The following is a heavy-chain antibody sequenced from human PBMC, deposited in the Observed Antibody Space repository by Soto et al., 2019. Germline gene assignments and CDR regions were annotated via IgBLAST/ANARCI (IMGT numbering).Heavy chain of an antibody. D-gene: IGHD3-16*01. J-gene: IGHJ2*01. CDR3: VRPFRSWPGGWYLDL. V-gene: IGHV1-69*01. CDR1: GGTFSSYS. Sequence: QVQLVQSGAEVKKPGSSVKVSCKASGGTFSSYSINWVRQAPGQGLEWMGGIIPIFGTANYAQKFQGRVTLTADESTSTAHMELSSLRNEDTAVYDCVRPFRSWPGGWYLDLWGRGTLVTVSS. CDR2: IIPIFGTA.